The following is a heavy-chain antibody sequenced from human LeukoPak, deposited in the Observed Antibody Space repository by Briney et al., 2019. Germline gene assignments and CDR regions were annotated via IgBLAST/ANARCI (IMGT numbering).Heavy chain of an antibody. V-gene: IGHV1-18*01. CDR2: ISAYSGST. CDR1: GYTFTSFY. Sequence: GASVKVSCKASGYTFTSFYITWVRQAPGQGPEWLGWISAYSGSTIYAQKFQGRVTMTIDRSTNTAYMDLRSLRYDDTAVYWCTRGYGGWPTYIDYWGQGSLVIVSS. D-gene: IGHD6-19*01. CDR3: TRGYGGWPTYIDY. J-gene: IGHJ4*02.